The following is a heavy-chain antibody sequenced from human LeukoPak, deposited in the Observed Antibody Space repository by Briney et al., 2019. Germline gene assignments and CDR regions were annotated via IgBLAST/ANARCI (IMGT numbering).Heavy chain of an antibody. CDR3: ARDSNHYYYDSSGLDY. J-gene: IGHJ4*02. D-gene: IGHD3-22*01. V-gene: IGHV3-7*01. Sequence: GGSLRLSCAASGITFSSYWMSWVRQAPGKGLEWVANIKQDGSEKYYVDSVKGRFTISRDNAKNSLYLQMNSLRAEDTAVYYCARDSNHYYYDSSGLDYWGQGTLVTVSS. CDR1: GITFSSYW. CDR2: IKQDGSEK.